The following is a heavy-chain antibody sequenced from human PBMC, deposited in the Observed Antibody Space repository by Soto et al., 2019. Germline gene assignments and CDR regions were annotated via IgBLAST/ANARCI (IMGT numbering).Heavy chain of an antibody. CDR2: IYYTGGT. J-gene: IGHJ3*02. Sequence: QLQLQESGPGLVKPSETLSLTCTVSGGSISSSSYFWDWIRQPPGKGLEWIGSIYYTGGTYYNPSLKNRVTISVDTSKNQFSVMLSSVTAADTAVYYCAKRQDFLVVVAAKGAFDIWGQGTMVTVSS. V-gene: IGHV4-39*01. D-gene: IGHD2-15*01. CDR1: GGSISSSSYF. CDR3: AKRQDFLVVVAAKGAFDI.